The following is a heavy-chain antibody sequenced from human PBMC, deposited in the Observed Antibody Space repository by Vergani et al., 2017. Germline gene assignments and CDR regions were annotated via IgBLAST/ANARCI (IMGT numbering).Heavy chain of an antibody. CDR2: ISSNGGST. CDR3: ARVSQGLFDY. Sequence: EVQLVESGGGLVQPGGSLRLSCAASGFTFSSYAMHWVRQAPGKGLEYVSAISSNGGSTYYANSVKGRFTISRDNSKNTLYLQMGSLRAEDMAVYYCARVSQGLFDYWGQGTLVTVSS. V-gene: IGHV3-64*01. J-gene: IGHJ4*02. CDR1: GFTFSSYA.